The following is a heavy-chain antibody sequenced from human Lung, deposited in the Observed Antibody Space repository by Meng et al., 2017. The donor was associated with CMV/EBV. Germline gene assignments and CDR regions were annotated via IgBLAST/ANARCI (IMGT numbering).Heavy chain of an antibody. CDR1: GFSVNSSF. V-gene: IGHV3-53*01. Sequence: GGSXRLXCAASGFSVNSSFMNWVRQAPGKGLEWVSVIYTGGITYYADSVKGRFTISRDNSKNTVHLQMNNLRPGDTAVYYCARDLRPSGGGMDVWGQGTTVTVSS. CDR2: IYTGGIT. CDR3: ARDLRPSGGGMDV. J-gene: IGHJ6*02. D-gene: IGHD2-8*02.